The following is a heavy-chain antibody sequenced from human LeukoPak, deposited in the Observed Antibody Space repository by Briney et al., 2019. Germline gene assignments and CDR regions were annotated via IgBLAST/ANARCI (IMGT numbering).Heavy chain of an antibody. CDR3: ARWGGRDGYKREATYYD. CDR1: GGSISSSDYY. CDR2: IYYGGST. Sequence: PSETLSLTCIVSGGSISSSDYYWGWIRQPPGKGLEWIGSIYYGGSTYYNPSLKSRVTISVDTSMNQFSLKLSFVTTADTAVYYCARWGGRDGYKREATYYDWGQGTLVTVSS. D-gene: IGHD5-24*01. V-gene: IGHV4-39*01. J-gene: IGHJ4*02.